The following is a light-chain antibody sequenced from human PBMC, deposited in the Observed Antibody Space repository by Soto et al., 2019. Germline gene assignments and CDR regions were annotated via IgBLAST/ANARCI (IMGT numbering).Light chain of an antibody. Sequence: EIVLTQSPATLSLSPGERATLSCRASQSVGRYLAWYQQKPGQAPRLLIYDASNRATGIPARFSGSGSGTDFTLTISSLEPEDFAVYSCQQRSKWPLSFGQGTKVEIK. CDR1: QSVGRY. V-gene: IGKV3-11*01. CDR3: QQRSKWPLS. J-gene: IGKJ1*01. CDR2: DAS.